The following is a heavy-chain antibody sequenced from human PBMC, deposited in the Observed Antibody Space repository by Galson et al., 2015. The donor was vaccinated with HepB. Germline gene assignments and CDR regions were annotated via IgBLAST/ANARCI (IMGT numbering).Heavy chain of an antibody. CDR1: GYTFTSYG. CDR2: ISAYNGNT. V-gene: IGHV1-18*04. D-gene: IGHD6-19*01. Sequence: SVKVSCKASGYTFTSYGISWVRQAPGQGLEWMGWISAYNGNTNYAQKLQGRVTMTTDTSTSTAYMELRSLRSDDTAVYYCARVYGYSSGSRALDYFDYWGQGTLVTVSS. CDR3: ARVYGYSSGSRALDYFDY. J-gene: IGHJ4*02.